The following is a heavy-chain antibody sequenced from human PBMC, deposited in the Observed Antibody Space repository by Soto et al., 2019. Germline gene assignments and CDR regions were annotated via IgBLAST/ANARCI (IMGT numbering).Heavy chain of an antibody. CDR3: ARMGYCSGGSCYGPGWFDP. CDR2: IYYSGST. J-gene: IGHJ5*02. CDR1: GGSISSSSYY. Sequence: SETLYLTCTVSGGSISSSSYYWGWIRQPPGKGLEWIGSIYYSGSTYYNPSLKSRVTISVDTSKNQFSLKLSSVTAADTAVYYCARMGYCSGGSCYGPGWFDPWGQGTLVTVSS. D-gene: IGHD2-15*01. V-gene: IGHV4-39*01.